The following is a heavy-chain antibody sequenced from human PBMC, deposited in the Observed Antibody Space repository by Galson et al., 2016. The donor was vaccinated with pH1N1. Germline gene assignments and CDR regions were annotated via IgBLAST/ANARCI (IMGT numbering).Heavy chain of an antibody. CDR2: INPRDGGT. V-gene: IGHV1-46*04. CDR1: TFTFTKYY. J-gene: IGHJ4*02. CDR3: AQYSSASVDPA. Sequence: SVKVSCKASTFTFTKYYIHWVRRAPGQGLQWMGIINPRDGGTISAQRWEDRLIMTRDMSTTTVYLELSSLRSDDTAMYYCAQYSSASVDPAWGQGTLVTVSS. D-gene: IGHD6-19*01.